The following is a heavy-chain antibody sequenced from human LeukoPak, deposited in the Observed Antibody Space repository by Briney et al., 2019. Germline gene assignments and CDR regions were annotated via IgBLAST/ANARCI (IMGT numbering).Heavy chain of an antibody. J-gene: IGHJ4*02. V-gene: IGHV3-30-3*01. CDR3: ARGIHSGSYYAFDY. Sequence: GRSLRLSCAASGFTFSSYAMHWVRQTPGKGLEWVAVISYDGSNKYYADSAKGRFTISRDNSKNTLYLQMNSLRAEDTAVYYCARGIHSGSYYAFDYWGQGTLVTVSS. D-gene: IGHD1-26*01. CDR1: GFTFSSYA. CDR2: ISYDGSNK.